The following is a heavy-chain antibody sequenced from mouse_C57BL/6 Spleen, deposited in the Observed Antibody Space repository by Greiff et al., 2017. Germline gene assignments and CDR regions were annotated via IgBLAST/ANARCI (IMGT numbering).Heavy chain of an antibody. V-gene: IGHV5-17*01. CDR3: ARAYYSNYDAMDY. CDR1: GFTFSDYG. J-gene: IGHJ4*01. D-gene: IGHD2-5*01. Sequence: EVHLVESGGGLVKPGGSLKLSCAASGFTFSDYGLHWVRQAPEKGLEWVAYISSGSSNIYYADTVKGRFTISRDNAKNTLFLQMTSLRSEDTAMYYCARAYYSNYDAMDYWGQGTSVTVSS. CDR2: ISSGSSNI.